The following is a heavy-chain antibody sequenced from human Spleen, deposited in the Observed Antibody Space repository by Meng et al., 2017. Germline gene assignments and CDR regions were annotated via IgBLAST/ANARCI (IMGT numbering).Heavy chain of an antibody. Sequence: SETLSLTCSVSGGSVSSASYYWNWIRQPAGKGLEWIGRMFNNGSTNYNPSLKSRVSISLDTSKNQFSLKLNSVTAADTAVYYCARFYGGFDYWGLGTLVTVSS. J-gene: IGHJ4*01. D-gene: IGHD3-16*01. CDR3: ARFYGGFDY. V-gene: IGHV4-61*02. CDR1: GGSVSSASYY. CDR2: MFNNGST.